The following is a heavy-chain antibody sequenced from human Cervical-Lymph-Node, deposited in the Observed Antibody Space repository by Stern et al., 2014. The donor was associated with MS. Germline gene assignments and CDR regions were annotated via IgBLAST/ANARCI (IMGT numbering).Heavy chain of an antibody. V-gene: IGHV1-2*06. J-gene: IGHJ6*02. CDR2: VHPNSGDS. CDR3: ARDRHHPAVYYYYYGMDV. Sequence: VQLVESGAEVKKPGASVKVSCKALGYTFTGYYINWVRQAPGQGLECVGRVHPNSGDSNYAQNFQGRVTMTRDTSITTAYMELSSLRSDDTAVYYCARDRHHPAVYYYYYGMDVWGQGTTVTVSS. CDR1: GYTFTGYY.